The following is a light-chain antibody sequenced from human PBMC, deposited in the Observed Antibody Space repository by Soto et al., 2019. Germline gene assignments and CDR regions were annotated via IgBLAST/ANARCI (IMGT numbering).Light chain of an antibody. CDR1: QSVSNNY. CDR3: QQYGSSPPT. V-gene: IGKV3-20*01. J-gene: IGKJ1*01. CDR2: GAS. Sequence: EIVMTQSPATLSVSPGERVTLSCRASQSVSNNYLAWYQQKPGQAPRLLIYGASNRATGIPDRFSGSGSGTDFTLTINRLEPEDFALYYCQQYGSSPPTFGQGTKVDIK.